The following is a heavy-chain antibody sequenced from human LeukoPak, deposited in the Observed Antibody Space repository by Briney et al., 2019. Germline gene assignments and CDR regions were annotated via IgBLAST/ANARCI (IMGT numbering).Heavy chain of an antibody. V-gene: IGHV3-21*01. CDR1: GFSLTPFN. D-gene: IGHD1-1*01. CDR2: ISSNSRYI. Sequence: GESLRLSCTASGFSLTPFNMNWVRRAPGKGLEWISSISSNSRYIYYADSLKGRFTISRDNAENSLYLDMYSLRDEDTAVYFCARVDESLDKFDCWGQGTLVTVSS. J-gene: IGHJ5*01. CDR3: ARVDESLDKFDC.